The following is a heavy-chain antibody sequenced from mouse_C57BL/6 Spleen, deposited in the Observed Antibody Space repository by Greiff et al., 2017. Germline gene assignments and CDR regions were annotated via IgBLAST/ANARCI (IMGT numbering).Heavy chain of an antibody. CDR2: INPNNGGT. D-gene: IGHD1-1*01. CDR1: GYTFTDYN. V-gene: IGHV1-18*01. Sequence: VHVKQSGPELVKPGASVKIPCKASGYTFTDYNMDWVKQSHGKSLEWIGDINPNNGGTIYNQKFKGKATLTVDKSSSTAYMELRSLTSEDTAVYYCARRFLDYYGSSSYAMDYWGQGTSVTVSS. CDR3: ARRFLDYYGSSSYAMDY. J-gene: IGHJ4*01.